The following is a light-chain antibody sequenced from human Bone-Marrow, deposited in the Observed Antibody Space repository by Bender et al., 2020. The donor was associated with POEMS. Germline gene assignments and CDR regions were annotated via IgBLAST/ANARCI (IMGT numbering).Light chain of an antibody. CDR1: SSDVGNYNL. CDR2: DIT. CDR3: CSYTGTSDV. Sequence: QSALTQPASVSGSPGQSITISCTGTSSDVGNYNLVSWYQQHPGKAPKLMIYDITTRPSGVSNRFSGSKSGNTASLTISGLQTEDEADYYCCSYTGTSDVFGGGTKLTVL. J-gene: IGLJ3*02. V-gene: IGLV2-23*02.